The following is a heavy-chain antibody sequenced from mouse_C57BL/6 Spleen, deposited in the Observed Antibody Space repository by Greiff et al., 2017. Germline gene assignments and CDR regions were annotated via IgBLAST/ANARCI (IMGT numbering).Heavy chain of an antibody. CDR2: ISSGGDYI. CDR1: GFTFSSYA. D-gene: IGHD1-1*01. CDR3: TRDYYCSSSWFAY. J-gene: IGHJ3*01. Sequence: EVMLVESGEGLVKPGGSLKLSCAASGFTFSSYAMSWVRQTPEQRLEWVAYISSGGDYIYYADTVKGRFTISRDNARHTLYLQMSSLKSEDTAMYYGTRDYYCSSSWFAYWGQGTLVTVSA. V-gene: IGHV5-9-1*02.